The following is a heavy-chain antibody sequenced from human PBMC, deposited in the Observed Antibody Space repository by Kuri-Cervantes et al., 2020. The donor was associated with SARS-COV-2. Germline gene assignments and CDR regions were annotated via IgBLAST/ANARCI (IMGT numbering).Heavy chain of an antibody. Sequence: ASVKVSCKASGYTFTSYYMHWVRQAPGQGLEWMGIINPSGGSTSYAQKFQGRVTMTRDTSTSTVYMELSSLRSEDTAVYYCAKDVGSIAVGYWGQGTLVTVSS. CDR3: AKDVGSIAVGY. V-gene: IGHV1-46*01. D-gene: IGHD6-19*01. CDR1: GYTFTSYY. CDR2: INPSGGST. J-gene: IGHJ4*02.